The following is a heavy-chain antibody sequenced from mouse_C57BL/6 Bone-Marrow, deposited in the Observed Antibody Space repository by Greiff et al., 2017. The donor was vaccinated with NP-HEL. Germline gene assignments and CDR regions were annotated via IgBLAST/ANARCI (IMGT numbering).Heavy chain of an antibody. CDR2: IYPRSGNT. J-gene: IGHJ2*01. Sequence: QVQLKQSGAELARPGASVKLSCKASGYTFTSYGISWVKQRTGQGLEWIGEIYPRSGNTYYNEKFKGKATLTADKSSSTAYMELRSLTSEDSAVYLCARAGCGSPYCFDYWGQGTTLTVSS. CDR3: ARAGCGSPYCFDY. D-gene: IGHD1-1*01. V-gene: IGHV1-81*01. CDR1: GYTFTSYG.